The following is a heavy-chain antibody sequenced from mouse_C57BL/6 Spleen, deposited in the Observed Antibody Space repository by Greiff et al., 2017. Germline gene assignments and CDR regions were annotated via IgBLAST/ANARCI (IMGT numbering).Heavy chain of an antibody. CDR1: GYTCTDYE. Sequence: QVQLQQSRAERGRPGASVTLSCKASGYTCTDYEMHWVKQTPVHGLEWIGAIDPETGGTAYNQKFKGKAILTADKSSSTAYMELRSLTSEDSAVYYCTRNRPGYYYAMDYWAQGTSATVSS. J-gene: IGHJ4*01. CDR3: TRNRPGYYYAMDY. CDR2: IDPETGGT. V-gene: IGHV1-15*01.